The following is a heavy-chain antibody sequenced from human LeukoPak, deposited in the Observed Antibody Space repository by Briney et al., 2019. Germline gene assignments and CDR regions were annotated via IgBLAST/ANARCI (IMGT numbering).Heavy chain of an antibody. D-gene: IGHD1-26*01. J-gene: IGHJ4*02. CDR2: ISYDGSNK. CDR1: GFTFSSYA. CDR3: ARDQYSGSFNYHNFDY. Sequence: PGRSLRLSCAASGFTFSSYAMHLVRQAPGKGLEWVAVISYDGSNKYYADSVKGRFTISRDNSKNTLYLQMNSLRAEDTAVYYCARDQYSGSFNYHNFDYWGQGTLVTVSS. V-gene: IGHV3-30-3*01.